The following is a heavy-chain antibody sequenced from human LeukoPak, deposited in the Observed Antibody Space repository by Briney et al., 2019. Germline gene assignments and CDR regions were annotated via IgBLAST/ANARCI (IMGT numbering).Heavy chain of an antibody. D-gene: IGHD5-18*01. CDR3: ARGRGYSYGLYYFDY. Sequence: GSVKVSCKASGYTFTSYDINWVRQATGQGREWMGWMNPNSGNTGYAQKFQGRVTITRNTSISTAYMELSSLRSEDTAVYYCARGRGYSYGLYYFDYWGQGTLVTVSS. V-gene: IGHV1-8*03. CDR2: MNPNSGNT. CDR1: GYTFTSYD. J-gene: IGHJ4*02.